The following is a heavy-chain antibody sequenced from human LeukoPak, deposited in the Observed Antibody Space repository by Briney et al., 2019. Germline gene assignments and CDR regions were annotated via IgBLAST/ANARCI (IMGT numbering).Heavy chain of an antibody. J-gene: IGHJ4*02. Sequence: SETLSLTCTVSGGSISSYYWSWIRQPAGKGLEWIGRIYTSGSTNYNPSLKSRVTMSVDTSKNQFSLKLSSVTAADTAVYYCARHRGQWLFDYFDYWGQGALVTVSS. D-gene: IGHD6-19*01. V-gene: IGHV4-4*07. CDR1: GGSISSYY. CDR2: IYTSGST. CDR3: ARHRGQWLFDYFDY.